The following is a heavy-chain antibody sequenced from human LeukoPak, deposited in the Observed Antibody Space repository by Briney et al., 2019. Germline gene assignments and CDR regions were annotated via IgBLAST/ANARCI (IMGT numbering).Heavy chain of an antibody. D-gene: IGHD2-8*02. Sequence: GESLKISCKGSGYSFTSYWIGWVRQMPGKGLEWMGIIYPGDSDTRYSPSFQGQVTISADKSISTAYLQWGSLKASDTAIYYCARHTGCATCPLDYWGQGTLVTVSS. J-gene: IGHJ4*02. CDR2: IYPGDSDT. V-gene: IGHV5-51*01. CDR1: GYSFTSYW. CDR3: ARHTGCATCPLDY.